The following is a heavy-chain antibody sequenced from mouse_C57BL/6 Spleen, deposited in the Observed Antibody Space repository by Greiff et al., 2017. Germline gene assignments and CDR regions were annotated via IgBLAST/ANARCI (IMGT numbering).Heavy chain of an antibody. Sequence: EVKVEESGGGLVQPGGSMKLSCVASGFTFSNYWMNWVRQSPEKGLEWVAQIRLKSDNYATHYAESVKGRFTISRDDSKSSVYPQMNNLRAVDTVIYYCTDPYEYAAGCAYWGQGTLVTVSA. D-gene: IGHD2-4*01. V-gene: IGHV6-3*01. CDR3: TDPYEYAAGCAY. J-gene: IGHJ3*01. CDR2: IRLKSDNYAT. CDR1: GFTFSNYW.